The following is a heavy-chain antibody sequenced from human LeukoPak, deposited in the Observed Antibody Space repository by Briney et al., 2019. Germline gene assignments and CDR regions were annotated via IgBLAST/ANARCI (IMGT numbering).Heavy chain of an antibody. CDR3: AKTLNWNCYDY. D-gene: IGHD1-1*01. CDR2: ISGSGSST. V-gene: IGHV3-23*01. Sequence: GGSLRLSCAASGFTFSSNAMSWVRQAPGKGLEWVSAISGSGSSTYYTDSVKGRFTISRDNSKNTLYLQMNSLRAEDTAVYHCAKTLNWNCYDYWGQGTLVTVSS. CDR1: GFTFSSNA. J-gene: IGHJ4*02.